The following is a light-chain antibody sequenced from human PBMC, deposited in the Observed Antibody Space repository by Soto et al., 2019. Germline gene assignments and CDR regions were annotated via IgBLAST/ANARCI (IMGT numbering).Light chain of an antibody. CDR1: QSISDT. V-gene: IGKV3-15*01. J-gene: IGKJ1*01. CDR3: QQYGSSPGT. Sequence: EIVMTQSPATLSVSPGGRATLSCRASQSISDTLAWYQQKPGQAPRLLIHGASTRATGFPARFSGSGSGTDFALTISRVEPQDIAVYFCQQYGSSPGTFGQGTKVDIK. CDR2: GAS.